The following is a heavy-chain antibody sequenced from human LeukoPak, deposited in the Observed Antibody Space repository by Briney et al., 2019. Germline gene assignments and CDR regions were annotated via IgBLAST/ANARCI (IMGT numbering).Heavy chain of an antibody. CDR1: GYSFSNYW. V-gene: IGHV5-51*01. D-gene: IGHD3-9*01. J-gene: IGHJ4*02. CDR3: ARQYYDILTDPNYFDS. Sequence: GESLKISCKGSGYSFSNYWIGWVRQMPGKGLEWVGIILPGNSDTRYNQSFQGQVTMSADKSISTAYLQWSRLRAADTAMYYCARQYYDILTDPNYFDSWGQGTLVTLSS. CDR2: ILPGNSDT.